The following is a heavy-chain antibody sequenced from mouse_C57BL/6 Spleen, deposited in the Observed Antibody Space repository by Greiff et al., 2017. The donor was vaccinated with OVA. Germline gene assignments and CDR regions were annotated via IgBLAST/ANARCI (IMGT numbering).Heavy chain of an antibody. CDR3: ARDAYYGSRDWYFDV. CDR2: INYDGSST. D-gene: IGHD1-1*01. Sequence: EVKLVESEGGLVQPGSSMKLSCTASGSTFSDYYMAWVRQVPEKGLEWVANINYDGSSTYYLDSLKSRFIISRDNAKNILYLQMSSLKSEDTATYYCARDAYYGSRDWYFDVWGTGTTVTVSS. CDR1: GSTFSDYY. V-gene: IGHV5-16*01. J-gene: IGHJ1*03.